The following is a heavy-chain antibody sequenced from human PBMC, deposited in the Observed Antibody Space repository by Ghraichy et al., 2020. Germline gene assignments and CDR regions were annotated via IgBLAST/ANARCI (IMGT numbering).Heavy chain of an antibody. CDR1: GASISSSY. CDR3: ARHDPRSTGWPVQLDL. V-gene: IGHV4-59*08. CDR2: IHYSGST. Sequence: SETLSLTCTVSGASISSSYWSWVRQPPGKGLEWIGYIHYSGSTNSNPYLKSRVTIAVDTSKNQLSLRVTSVTAADTAVYYCARHDPRSTGWPVQLDLWGSGTLATVSS. J-gene: IGHJ2*01. D-gene: IGHD6-19*01.